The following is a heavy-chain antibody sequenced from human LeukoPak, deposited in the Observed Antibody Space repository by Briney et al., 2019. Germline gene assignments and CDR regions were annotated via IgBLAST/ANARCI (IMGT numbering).Heavy chain of an antibody. Sequence: GGSLRLSCAASGFTVSSNYMSWVRQAPGKGLEWVSVIYSGGSTYYADSVKGRFTISRDNSKNTLYLQMNSLRAEDAAVYYCARDYGDYGGLGYWGQGTLVTVSS. V-gene: IGHV3-66*01. CDR1: GFTVSSNY. D-gene: IGHD4-17*01. CDR2: IYSGGST. CDR3: ARDYGDYGGLGY. J-gene: IGHJ4*02.